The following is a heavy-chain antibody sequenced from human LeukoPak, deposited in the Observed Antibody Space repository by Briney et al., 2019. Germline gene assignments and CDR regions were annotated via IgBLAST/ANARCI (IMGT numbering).Heavy chain of an antibody. CDR1: GFTFSSKW. J-gene: IGHJ4*02. V-gene: IGHV3-74*01. CDR2: INSDGSSP. Sequence: GGSLRLSCAASGFTFSSKWMHWVRQAPGKGLVWVSRINSDGSSPTYADSVKGRFTISRDNAKSTLSVQMNSQRAEDTAVYYCARGPMPGEYYFDYWGQGTLVTVAS. CDR3: ARGPMPGEYYFDY. D-gene: IGHD3-16*01.